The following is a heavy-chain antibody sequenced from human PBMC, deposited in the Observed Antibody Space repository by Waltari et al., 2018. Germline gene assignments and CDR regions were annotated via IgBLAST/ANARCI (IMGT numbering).Heavy chain of an antibody. V-gene: IGHV4-4*02. D-gene: IGHD2-15*01. J-gene: IGHJ4*02. CDR2: VDRSGRT. Sequence: QLQLQESGPGLVKPSGTLSLTCVVSGDSMISNYFWSWVRQSPGKGLEWIGQVDRSGRTNYSPSFASRVIMSLDTSIKHFSLNMHSATAADTAVYYCARDRGRGLYLDSWGRGILVSVSP. CDR3: ARDRGRGLYLDS. CDR1: GDSMISNYF.